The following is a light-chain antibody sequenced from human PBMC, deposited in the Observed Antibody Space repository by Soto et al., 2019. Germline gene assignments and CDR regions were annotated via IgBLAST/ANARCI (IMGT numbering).Light chain of an antibody. CDR1: QPISTW. J-gene: IGKJ5*01. V-gene: IGKV1-5*01. Sequence: MTQSPSTLSSSVCDRVTIPCRASQPISTWLAWYQQRPGQAPNLLIYHASSMASGIPSRFSGSGSGTEFTLTISSLQPDDLGAYYCHQYDEPPITFGQGTRLEIK. CDR3: HQYDEPPIT. CDR2: HAS.